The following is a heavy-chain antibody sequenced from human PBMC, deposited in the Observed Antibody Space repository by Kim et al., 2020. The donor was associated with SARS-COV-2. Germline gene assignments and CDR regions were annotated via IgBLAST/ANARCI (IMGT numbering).Heavy chain of an antibody. CDR3: AKDRQQWLASYYFDY. V-gene: IGHV3-30*13. D-gene: IGHD6-19*01. Sequence: GGSLRLSCAASGLTFSTYGMHWVRQAPGKGLDWVTFISYDGNIKYYADSVKGRFTISRDNSKNRLYLQMNSLRAEDTAVYYCAKDRQQWLASYYFDYWGQGTLVTVSS. CDR2: ISYDGNIK. J-gene: IGHJ4*02. CDR1: GLTFSTYG.